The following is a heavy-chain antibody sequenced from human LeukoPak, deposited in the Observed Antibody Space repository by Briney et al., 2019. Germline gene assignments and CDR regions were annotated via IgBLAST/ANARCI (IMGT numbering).Heavy chain of an antibody. V-gene: IGHV3-21*04. CDR2: ISSYSTYI. D-gene: IGHD3-22*01. CDR3: AKRETSGYSPYYYDY. CDR1: GFSFSDYS. J-gene: IGHJ4*02. Sequence: PGGSLRLSCAASGFSFSDYSMNWVRQAPGKGLEWVSFISSYSTYIYYADSLKGRFTISRDNSKNTLYLQMNSLRAEDTAIYYCAKRETSGYSPYYYDYWGQGTLVTVSS.